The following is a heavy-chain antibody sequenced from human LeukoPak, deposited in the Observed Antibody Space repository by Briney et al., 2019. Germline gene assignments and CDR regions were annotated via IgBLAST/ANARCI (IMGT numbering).Heavy chain of an antibody. CDR2: INPSGGST. V-gene: IGHV1-46*03. D-gene: IGHD2-2*01. Sequence: ASVKVSCKASGYTFTSYYMHWVRQAPGQGLEWMGIINPSGGSTSYAQKFQGRVTMTRDTSTSTVYMELSSLRSEDTAVYYCARTYCSSTSCSSFDYWGQGTLVTASS. J-gene: IGHJ4*02. CDR1: GYTFTSYY. CDR3: ARTYCSSTSCSSFDY.